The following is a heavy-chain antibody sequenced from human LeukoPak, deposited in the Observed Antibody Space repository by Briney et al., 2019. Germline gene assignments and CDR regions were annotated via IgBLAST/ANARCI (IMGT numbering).Heavy chain of an antibody. D-gene: IGHD5-18*01. J-gene: IGHJ4*02. V-gene: IGHV4-31*03. CDR3: ARYSYGRTYYFDY. CDR1: GGSISSGGYY. Sequence: SQTLSLTCTVSGGSISSGGYYWSWIRQHPGKGLEWIGYIYYSGSTYYNPSLKSRVTISVDTSKNQFPLKLSSVTAADTAVYYCARYSYGRTYYFDYWGQGTLVTVSS. CDR2: IYYSGST.